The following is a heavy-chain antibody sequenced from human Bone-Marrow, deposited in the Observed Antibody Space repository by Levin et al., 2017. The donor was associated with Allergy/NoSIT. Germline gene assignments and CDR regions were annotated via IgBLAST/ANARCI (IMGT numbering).Heavy chain of an antibody. D-gene: IGHD1/OR15-1a*01. J-gene: IGHJ4*02. CDR1: GFTVSNNY. CDR3: AMEEHLSYFDY. Sequence: HPGGSLRLSCEVSGFTVSNNYMSWVRQAPGKGLEWISVIYSSGSTYYADSMKGRFTISRDNSKNTLFLQINSLRAEDTAVYYCAMEEHLSYFDYWGQGTLVTVSS. V-gene: IGHV3-53*01. CDR2: IYSSGST.